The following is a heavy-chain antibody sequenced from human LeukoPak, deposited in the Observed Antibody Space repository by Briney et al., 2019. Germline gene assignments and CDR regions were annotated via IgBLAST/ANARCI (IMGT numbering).Heavy chain of an antibody. Sequence: SETLSLTCTVSGYSISSGYYWGWIRQPPGKGLEWIGSIYHSGSTYYNPSLKSRVAISVDTSKNQFSLKLSSVTAADTAVYYCARGYTRGVFDYWGQGTLVTVSS. D-gene: IGHD3-10*01. J-gene: IGHJ4*02. V-gene: IGHV4-38-2*02. CDR3: ARGYTRGVFDY. CDR1: GYSISSGYY. CDR2: IYHSGST.